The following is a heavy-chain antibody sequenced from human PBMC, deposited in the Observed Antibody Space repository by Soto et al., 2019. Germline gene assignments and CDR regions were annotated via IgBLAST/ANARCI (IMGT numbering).Heavy chain of an antibody. D-gene: IGHD1-1*01. CDR1: GFTFVRYA. J-gene: IGHJ4*02. CDR3: AKEGLNAYKYRAGFDY. Sequence: GGSLRLSCAPSGFTFVRYAVGWVRQAPGKWLEWVSAISGSGDNTYYADSVKGRFTISRDNSKNTLSLQMDSLRAEDTAVYYCAKEGLNAYKYRAGFDYWGQGTLVTV. V-gene: IGHV3-23*01. CDR2: ISGSGDNT.